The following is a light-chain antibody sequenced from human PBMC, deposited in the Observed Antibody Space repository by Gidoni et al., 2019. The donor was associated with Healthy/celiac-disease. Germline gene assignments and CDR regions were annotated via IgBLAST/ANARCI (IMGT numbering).Light chain of an antibody. CDR1: QSISSY. V-gene: IGKV1-39*01. CDR2: AAS. CDR3: QQSYSTPYT. Sequence: DIQMTPSPSSLSASVGDRVTITCRASQSISSYLNWYQQKPGKAPKLLIYAASILQSGVPSRFSGSGSGTDFTLTISSLQPEDVATYYCQQSYSTPYTLGQGTKLEIK. J-gene: IGKJ2*01.